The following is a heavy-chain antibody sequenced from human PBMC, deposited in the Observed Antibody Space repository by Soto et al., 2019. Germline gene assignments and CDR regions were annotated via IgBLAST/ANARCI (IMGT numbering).Heavy chain of an antibody. CDR3: ARDMLVFYYYYGMDV. Sequence: GGSLRLSCSASGFTFTSYAMSWVRQAPGKGLEWVANIKQDGSEKYYVDSVKGRFTISRDNAKNSLYLQMNSLRAEDTAVYYCARDMLVFYYYYGMDVWGQGTTVTVSS. D-gene: IGHD6-6*01. J-gene: IGHJ6*02. CDR2: IKQDGSEK. V-gene: IGHV3-7*01. CDR1: GFTFTSYA.